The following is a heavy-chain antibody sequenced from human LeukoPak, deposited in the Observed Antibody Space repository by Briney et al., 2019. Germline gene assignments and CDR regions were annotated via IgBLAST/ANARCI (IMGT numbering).Heavy chain of an antibody. CDR2: ISGSGGST. V-gene: IGHV3-23*01. CDR3: ARRFSGWSFDY. D-gene: IGHD3-3*01. J-gene: IGHJ4*02. CDR1: GFTFSSYG. Sequence: PGGSLRLSCGVSGFTFSSYGMSWVRQAPGKGLEWVSAISGSGGSTYYADSVKGRFTISRDNSKNTLYLQMNSLRAEDTAVYYCARRFSGWSFDYWGQGTLVTVSS.